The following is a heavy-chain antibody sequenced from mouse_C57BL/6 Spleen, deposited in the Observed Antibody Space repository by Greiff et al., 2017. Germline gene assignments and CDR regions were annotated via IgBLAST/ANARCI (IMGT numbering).Heavy chain of an antibody. CDR3: ARSYITTGVDY. J-gene: IGHJ2*01. V-gene: IGHV1-39*01. CDR2: INPNYGTT. CDR1: GYSFTDYN. D-gene: IGHD1-1*01. Sequence: EVQLQQSGPELVKPGASVKISCKASGYSFTDYNMNWVKQSNGKSLEWIVVINPNYGTTSYNQKFKGKATLTVYQSSSTAYMQLNSLTSASSAVYYGARSYITTGVDYWGQGTTLTVSS.